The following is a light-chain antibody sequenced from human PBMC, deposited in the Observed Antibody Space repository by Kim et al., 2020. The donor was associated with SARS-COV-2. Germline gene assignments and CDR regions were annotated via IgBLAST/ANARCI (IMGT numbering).Light chain of an antibody. CDR1: HNVDIN. CDR2: DAA. V-gene: IGKV3-11*01. J-gene: IGKJ4*01. Sequence: PRGSATLSCRASHNVDINLAWYQQTPCQPPRLLIYDAAIRAAGIPDRFSGSGSGTDFTLTIGSLAPEDFAVYYCQQRGSWPPALTFGGGTKVDIK. CDR3: QQRGSWPPALT.